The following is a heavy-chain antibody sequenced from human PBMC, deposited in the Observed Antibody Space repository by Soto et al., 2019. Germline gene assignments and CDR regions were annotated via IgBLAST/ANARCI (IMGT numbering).Heavy chain of an antibody. J-gene: IGHJ6*03. CDR3: ARLQKTDGYMDV. D-gene: IGHD4-4*01. Sequence: QVQLQQWGAGLLKPSETLSLTCAVYGGSFSGYYWSWIRQPPGKGLEWIGEINQSGSTTYNPSLESRVTISVDTSKNQFSLKLSSVTAADTAVYYCARLQKTDGYMDVWGKGTTVTVSS. CDR1: GGSFSGYY. CDR2: INQSGST. V-gene: IGHV4-34*01.